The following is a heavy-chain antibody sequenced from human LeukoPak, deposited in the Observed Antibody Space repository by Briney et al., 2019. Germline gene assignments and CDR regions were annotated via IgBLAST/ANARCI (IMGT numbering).Heavy chain of an antibody. V-gene: IGHV3-64*02. D-gene: IGHD3-10*02. Sequence: GGSLRLSCAASGFTFSNYAMHWVRQAPGRGLEYVSTISSQGGSTYYGDSVKGRFSISRDNSKNTLYLQMGSLRAEDMAVYYCAELGITMIGGVWGKGTTVTISS. CDR1: GFTFSNYA. CDR3: AELGITMIGGV. J-gene: IGHJ6*04. CDR2: ISSQGGST.